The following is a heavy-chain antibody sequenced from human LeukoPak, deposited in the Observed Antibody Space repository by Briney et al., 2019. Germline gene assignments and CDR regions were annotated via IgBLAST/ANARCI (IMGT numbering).Heavy chain of an antibody. Sequence: HPGGSLRLSCAASGFTFSSYAMHWVRQAPGKGLEWVAVISYDGSNKYYADSVKGRFTISRDNSKNTLYLQMNSLRAEDTAVYYCARDRGYYFDYWGQGTLVTVSS. CDR3: ARDRGYYFDY. CDR1: GFTFSSYA. CDR2: ISYDGSNK. V-gene: IGHV3-30-3*01. J-gene: IGHJ4*02.